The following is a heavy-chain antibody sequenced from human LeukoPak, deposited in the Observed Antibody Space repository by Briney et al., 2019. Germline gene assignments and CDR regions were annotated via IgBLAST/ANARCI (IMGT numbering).Heavy chain of an antibody. Sequence: PGGSLRLSCAASGFTFSRYSMNWVRQAPGKGLEWVSCISSSSSYIYYANSVKGRFTISRDNAKNSLYLQMNSLRAEDTAVYYCVRDYENLTGSKTRFHYWGQGTLVTVFS. CDR3: VRDYENLTGSKTRFHY. J-gene: IGHJ4*02. CDR2: ISSSSSYI. D-gene: IGHD3-9*01. V-gene: IGHV3-21*01. CDR1: GFTFSRYS.